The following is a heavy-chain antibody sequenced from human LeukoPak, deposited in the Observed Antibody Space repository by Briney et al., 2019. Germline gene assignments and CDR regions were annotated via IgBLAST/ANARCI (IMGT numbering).Heavy chain of an antibody. D-gene: IGHD3-3*02. CDR3: AKDPIGVLDWFDP. J-gene: IGHJ5*02. V-gene: IGHV3-30-3*01. CDR2: ISYDGSNK. Sequence: GGSLRLSCAASGFTFSSYAMHWVRQAPGKGLEWVAVISYDGSNKYYADSVKGRFTISRDNSKNTLYLQMNSLRAEDTAVYYCAKDPIGVLDWFDPWGQGTLVTVSS. CDR1: GFTFSSYA.